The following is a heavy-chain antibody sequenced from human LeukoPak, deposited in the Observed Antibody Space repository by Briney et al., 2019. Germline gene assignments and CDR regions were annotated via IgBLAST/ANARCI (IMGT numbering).Heavy chain of an antibody. CDR3: ARGGGRGFDY. CDR2: INHSGGT. CDR1: GGSFSGYY. D-gene: IGHD3-16*01. J-gene: IGHJ4*02. V-gene: IGHV4-34*01. Sequence: SETLSLTCAVYGGSFSGYYWSWIRQPPGKGLEWIGEINHSGGTNYNPSLKSRVTISVDTSKNQFSLKLSSVTAADTAVYYCARGGGRGFDYWGQGTLVTVSS.